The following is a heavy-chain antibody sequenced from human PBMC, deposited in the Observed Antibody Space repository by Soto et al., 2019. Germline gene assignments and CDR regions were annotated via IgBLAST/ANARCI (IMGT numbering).Heavy chain of an antibody. J-gene: IGHJ4*02. CDR3: ARVPAGGNSDYFDS. Sequence: SETLSLTCAVSVGSFSSGDYYWSWIRQPPGKGLEWIGYIYYTGSTYYHPSLKSRVTMSVDTSKNQFSLRLSSVTAADTAVYYCARVPAGGNSDYFDSWGQGTLVTVS. CDR2: IYYTGST. V-gene: IGHV4-30-4*01. D-gene: IGHD2-21*02. CDR1: VGSFSSGDYY.